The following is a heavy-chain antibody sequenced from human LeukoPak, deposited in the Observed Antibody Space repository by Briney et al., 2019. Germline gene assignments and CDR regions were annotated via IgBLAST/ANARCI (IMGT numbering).Heavy chain of an antibody. CDR1: GFTFSSYA. V-gene: IGHV3-23*01. CDR2: ISGSGGST. J-gene: IGHJ4*02. Sequence: GGSLRLSCAASGFTFSSYAMSWVRQAPGKGLEWVSAISGSGGSTYYADSVKGRFTISRDNSKNTLYLQMNSLRAEDTAVYYCAKGKNRWELGGLYYIDYWGQGTLVTVSS. D-gene: IGHD1-26*01. CDR3: AKGKNRWELGGLYYIDY.